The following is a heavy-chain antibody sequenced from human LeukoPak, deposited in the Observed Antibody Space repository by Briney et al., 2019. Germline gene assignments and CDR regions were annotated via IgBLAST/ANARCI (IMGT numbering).Heavy chain of an antibody. V-gene: IGHV3-64*01. J-gene: IGHJ4*02. Sequence: GGSLRLSCSASGFIFYSYAMHWVRQAPGRGLEYVAAITSSGSSTFHANSVKGRFTISRDNSKNTLYLQMGSLRPEDMAVYFCTRGPGYDYVWGTYRADYWGQGTLVFVSS. D-gene: IGHD3-16*02. CDR3: TRGPGYDYVWGTYRADY. CDR1: GFIFYSYA. CDR2: ITSSGSST.